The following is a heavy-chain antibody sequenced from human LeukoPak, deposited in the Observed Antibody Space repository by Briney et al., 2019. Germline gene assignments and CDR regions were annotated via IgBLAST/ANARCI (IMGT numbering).Heavy chain of an antibody. CDR1: GGSISSSSYY. V-gene: IGHV4-39*07. D-gene: IGHD3-22*01. CDR3: AKDTGAYYYDSSGYPY. CDR2: IYYSGST. J-gene: IGHJ4*02. Sequence: SETLSLTCTVSGGSISSSSYYWGWIRQPPGKGLEWIGSIYYSGSTYYNPSLKSRVTISVDTSKNQFSLKLSSVTAADTALYYCAKDTGAYYYDSSGYPYWGQGTLVTVSS.